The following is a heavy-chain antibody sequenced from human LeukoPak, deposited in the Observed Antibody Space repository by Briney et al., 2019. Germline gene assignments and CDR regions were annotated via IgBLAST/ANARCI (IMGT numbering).Heavy chain of an antibody. J-gene: IGHJ4*02. Sequence: PGGSLRLSCAGSGFIFNNYAMHWVRQPPGKGLEWVSGISWNSGTIDYADSVRGRFTISRDNAKNSLYLHVNSLRGEDTAVYYCARESGGFAYWGQGTLVTVSS. CDR1: GFIFNNYA. CDR2: ISWNSGTI. CDR3: ARESGGFAY. V-gene: IGHV3-9*01. D-gene: IGHD1-26*01.